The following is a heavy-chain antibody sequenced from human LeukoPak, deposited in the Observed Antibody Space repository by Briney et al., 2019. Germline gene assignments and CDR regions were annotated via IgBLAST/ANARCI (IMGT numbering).Heavy chain of an antibody. D-gene: IGHD3-10*02. J-gene: IGHJ6*04. CDR3: AELGITMIGGV. V-gene: IGHV3-48*03. CDR2: ISSSGTII. Sequence: PGGSLRLSCAASGFTLSSYEVNWVRQAPGKGLEWVSFISSSGTIIYYADSVKGRFTISRDNAKNSLYLQMNSLRAEDTAVYYCAELGITMIGGVWGKGTTVTISS. CDR1: GFTLSSYE.